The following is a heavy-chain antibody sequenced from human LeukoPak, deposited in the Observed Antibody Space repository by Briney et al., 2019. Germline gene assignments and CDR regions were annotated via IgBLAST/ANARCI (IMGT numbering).Heavy chain of an antibody. CDR3: GFGELSYAFDY. J-gene: IGHJ4*02. D-gene: IGHD3-16*02. Sequence: PGGSLRLSCAASGFTFSSYSMNWVRQAPGKGLEWVSSISSSSYIYYADSVKGRFTISRDNAKNSLYLQMNSLRAEDTAVYYCGFGELSYAFDYWGQGTLATVSS. CDR1: GFTFSSYS. V-gene: IGHV3-21*01. CDR2: ISSSSYI.